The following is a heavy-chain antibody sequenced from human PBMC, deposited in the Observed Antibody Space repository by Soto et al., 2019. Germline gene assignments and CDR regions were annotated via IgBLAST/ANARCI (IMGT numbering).Heavy chain of an antibody. V-gene: IGHV3-66*01. J-gene: IGHJ4*02. Sequence: EVQLEESGGGLVQPGGSLRLSCAVSGFSVNDNYLSWVRQAPGKGLEWVSVIYSGGNTDYADSVRGRFTVSRDTSKNTLYLRMNRLRAEDTAVYYCTRDSSYYGAGRGVLDYWGQGTLVTVSS. CDR2: IYSGGNT. D-gene: IGHD3-10*01. CDR3: TRDSSYYGAGRGVLDY. CDR1: GFSVNDNY.